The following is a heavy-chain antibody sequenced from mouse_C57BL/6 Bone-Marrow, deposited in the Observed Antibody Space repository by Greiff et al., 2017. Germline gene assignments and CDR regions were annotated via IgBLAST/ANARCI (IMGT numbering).Heavy chain of an antibody. CDR2: IYPRSGNT. J-gene: IGHJ3*01. CDR3: AKTWFAY. Sequence: QVQLMESGAELARPGASVKLSCTASGYTFTSYGLSWVKQRTGQGLEWIGEIYPRSGNTYYTEKFKGQATLTADKSSSTAYMELRSLTSEDSAVYFCAKTWFAYWGQGTLVTVAA. CDR1: GYTFTSYG. V-gene: IGHV1-81*01.